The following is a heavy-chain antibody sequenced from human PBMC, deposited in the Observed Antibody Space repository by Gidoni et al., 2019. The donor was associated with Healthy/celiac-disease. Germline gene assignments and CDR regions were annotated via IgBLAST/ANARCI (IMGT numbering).Heavy chain of an antibody. CDR1: GFTCSSYV. J-gene: IGHJ4*02. D-gene: IGHD3-10*01. V-gene: IGHV3-30-3*01. CDR2: ISHDGSNK. CDR3: ARCASGSYLYYFDY. Sequence: QVQMVESGGGVVQPGRSLRLSCAASGFTCSSYVMHWVRQAPGKGLEWVAVISHDGSNKYYADSVKGRFTISRDNSKNTLYLQMNSLRAEDTAVYYCARCASGSYLYYFDYWGQGTLVTVSS.